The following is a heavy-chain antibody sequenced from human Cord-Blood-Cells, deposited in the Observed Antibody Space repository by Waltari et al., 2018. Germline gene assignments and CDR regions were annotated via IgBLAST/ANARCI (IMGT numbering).Heavy chain of an antibody. J-gene: IGHJ4*02. V-gene: IGHV1-69*01. Sequence: QVQLVQSGAEVKKPGSSVKLSCKASGGTFSSYAISWVRQAPGQGLEWMGGIIPIFGTANYAQKFQGRVTITADESTSTAYMELSSLRSEDTAVYYCARSFGCSGGSCYSRFDYWGQGTLVTVSS. CDR3: ARSFGCSGGSCYSRFDY. CDR2: IIPIFGTA. CDR1: GGTFSSYA. D-gene: IGHD2-15*01.